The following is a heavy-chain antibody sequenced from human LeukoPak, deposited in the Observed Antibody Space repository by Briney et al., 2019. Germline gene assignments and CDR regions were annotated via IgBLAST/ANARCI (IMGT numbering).Heavy chain of an antibody. CDR3: ARGQVWTGTRTNRFDP. D-gene: IGHD1-1*01. CDR2: IYYGGST. Sequence: SQTLSLTCTVSGGSISSGGYYWSWIRQHPGKGLEWIGYIYYGGSTYYNPSLKSRVTISVDTSKNQFSLKLSSVTAADTAVYYCARGQVWTGTRTNRFDPWGQGTLVTVSS. CDR1: GGSISSGGYY. J-gene: IGHJ5*02. V-gene: IGHV4-31*03.